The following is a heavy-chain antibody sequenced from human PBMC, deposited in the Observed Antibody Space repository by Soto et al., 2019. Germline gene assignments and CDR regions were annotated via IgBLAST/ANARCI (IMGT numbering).Heavy chain of an antibody. Sequence: QVQLVDSGGGLVKPGGSLRLSCAASGFSFSDFYMTWIRQAPGKGLEWISYISDSSRTIYYADSVKGRFTISRDNAKNSLYLQMNSLRAEDTAVYYCARVHYFQWHFDLWGRGTPVTVSS. CDR3: ARVHYFQWHFDL. D-gene: IGHD2-21*01. V-gene: IGHV3-11*01. CDR1: GFSFSDFY. J-gene: IGHJ2*01. CDR2: ISDSSRTI.